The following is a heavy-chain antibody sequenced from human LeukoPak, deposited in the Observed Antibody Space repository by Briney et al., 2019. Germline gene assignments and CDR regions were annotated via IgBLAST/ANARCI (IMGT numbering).Heavy chain of an antibody. D-gene: IGHD3-10*01. V-gene: IGHV1-2*02. J-gene: IGHJ4*02. CDR1: GYTFTGYY. CDR2: INPNSGGT. CDR3: ARVRGAGVPCDY. Sequence: GASVKVSRKASGYTFTGYYMHWVRQAPGQGLEWMGWINPNSGGTNYAQKFQGRVTMTRDTSISTAYMELSRLRSDDTAVYYCARVRGAGVPCDYWGQGTLVTVSS.